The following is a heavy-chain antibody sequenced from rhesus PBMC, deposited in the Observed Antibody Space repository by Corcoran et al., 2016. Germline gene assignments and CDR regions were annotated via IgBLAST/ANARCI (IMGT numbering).Heavy chain of an antibody. Sequence: QVQLQESGPGLVKPSETLPLTCAVSGASISSNYWSWNRPAPGKGLEWIGRMYGSGGGTYYTPSLTSRVTCSIDTSKNQFSLKLSSVTAADTAVYYCARAPRDYGLLDYWGQGVLVTVSS. CDR3: ARAPRDYGLLDY. D-gene: IGHD4-17*01. CDR2: MYGSGGGT. V-gene: IGHV4S2*01. J-gene: IGHJ4*01. CDR1: GASISSNY.